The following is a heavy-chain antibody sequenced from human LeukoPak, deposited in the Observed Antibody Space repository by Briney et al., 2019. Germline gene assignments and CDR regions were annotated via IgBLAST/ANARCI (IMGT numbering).Heavy chain of an antibody. J-gene: IGHJ4*02. Sequence: PGGSLTLSCAASGFTFSSYTMNWVRQPPGKGLEWVSNIGTSSTTIYYADSVKGRFTISRDNAKNSLYLQMNSLRAEDTAVYYCARGTIVVVPAAIHLDYWGQGTLVTVSS. CDR2: IGTSSTTI. D-gene: IGHD2-2*01. CDR3: ARGTIVVVPAAIHLDY. CDR1: GFTFSSYT. V-gene: IGHV3-48*01.